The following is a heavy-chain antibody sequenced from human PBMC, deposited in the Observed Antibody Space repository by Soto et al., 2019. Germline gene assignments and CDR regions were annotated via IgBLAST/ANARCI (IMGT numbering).Heavy chain of an antibody. CDR3: ASGGGSCIFGCMDV. D-gene: IGHD2-15*01. CDR1: GGSISSGGYY. J-gene: IGHJ6*02. V-gene: IGHV4-31*03. Sequence: SETLSLTCTVSGGSISSGGYYWSWIRQHPGKGLEWIGYIYYSGSTYYNPSLKSRVTISVDTPKNQFSLKLSSVTAADTAVYYCASGGGSCIFGCMDVWGQGTTVTVSS. CDR2: IYYSGST.